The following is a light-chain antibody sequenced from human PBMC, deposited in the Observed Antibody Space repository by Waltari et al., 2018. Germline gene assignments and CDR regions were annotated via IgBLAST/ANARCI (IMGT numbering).Light chain of an antibody. CDR1: QTISSN. Sequence: ETAMTHSPVTLSVSPGERATLSFRASQTISSNLAWYHLKPGQAPRLLIYGASTRATGIPARFSGSGSGTEFTLTISSLQSEDFAVDYCQQYKNWPPGTFGPGTKVEIK. CDR2: GAS. CDR3: QQYKNWPPGT. V-gene: IGKV3-15*01. J-gene: IGKJ1*01.